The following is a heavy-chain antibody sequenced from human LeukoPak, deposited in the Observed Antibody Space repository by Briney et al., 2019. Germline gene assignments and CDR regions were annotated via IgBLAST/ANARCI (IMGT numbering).Heavy chain of an antibody. J-gene: IGHJ4*02. Sequence: GGSLRLSCAASGFTFSSYAMSWVRQAPGKGLEWVSYISSSGSTIYYADSVKGRFTISRDNAKNSLYLQMNSLRAEDTAVYYCAKKVYDFWSGYPGDYWGQGTLVTVSS. CDR1: GFTFSSYA. CDR2: ISSSGSTI. V-gene: IGHV3-48*04. CDR3: AKKVYDFWSGYPGDY. D-gene: IGHD3-3*01.